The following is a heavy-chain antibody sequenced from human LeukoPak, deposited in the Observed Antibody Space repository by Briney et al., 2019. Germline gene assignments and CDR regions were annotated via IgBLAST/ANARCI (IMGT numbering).Heavy chain of an antibody. CDR2: ITPSGGT. CDR3: ARDRYGDGFAHFDY. D-gene: IGHD5-24*01. J-gene: IGHJ4*02. CDR1: GYTFTSYA. V-gene: IGHV1-2*02. Sequence: ALVKVSCKASGYTFTSYAMHWVRQAPGQGLEWMGWITPSGGTNYPQKFQGRVAITRDTSITTAYMDLSRLTSDDTAVYSCARDRYGDGFAHFDYWGQGALVTVSS.